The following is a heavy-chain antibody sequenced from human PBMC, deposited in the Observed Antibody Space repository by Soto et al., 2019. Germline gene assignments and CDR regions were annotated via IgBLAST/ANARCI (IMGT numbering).Heavy chain of an antibody. CDR1: GFTFSSYG. J-gene: IGHJ4*02. CDR3: AKLNEIVLMVFPLDY. Sequence: GGSLRLSCAASGFTFSSYGMHWVRQAPGKGLEWVAVISYDGSNKYYADSVKGRFTISRDNSKNTLYLQMNSLRAEDTAVYYCAKLNEIVLMVFPLDYWGQGTLVTVSS. V-gene: IGHV3-30*18. CDR2: ISYDGSNK. D-gene: IGHD2-8*01.